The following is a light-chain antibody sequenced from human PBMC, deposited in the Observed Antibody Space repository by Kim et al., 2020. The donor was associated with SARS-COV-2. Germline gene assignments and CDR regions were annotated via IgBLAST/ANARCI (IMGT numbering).Light chain of an antibody. V-gene: IGLV3-21*04. J-gene: IGLJ3*02. CDR3: QVWDSSSDNPGV. CDR1: NIGNKG. CDR2: YDD. Sequence: PGGTARSTCGGENIGNKGVHGYQQKPGQAPVLVISYDDGRPSGIPARFSGSNSGNTATLTISRVEAGDEADYCCQVWDSSSDNPGVFGGGTQLTVL.